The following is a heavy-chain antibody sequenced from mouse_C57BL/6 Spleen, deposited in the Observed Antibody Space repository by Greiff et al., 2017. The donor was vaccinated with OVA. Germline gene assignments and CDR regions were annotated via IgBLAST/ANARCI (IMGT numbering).Heavy chain of an antibody. D-gene: IGHD2-1*01. CDR3: SRSAYGNYFYYAMDY. J-gene: IGHJ4*01. Sequence: VQLQQPGAELVRPGSSVKLSCKASGYTFTSYWMHWVKQRPIQGLEWIGNIDPSDSETHYNQKFKDKATLTVDKSSSTAYMQLSSLTSEDSAVYYWSRSAYGNYFYYAMDYWGQGTSVTVSS. V-gene: IGHV1-52*01. CDR2: IDPSDSET. CDR1: GYTFTSYW.